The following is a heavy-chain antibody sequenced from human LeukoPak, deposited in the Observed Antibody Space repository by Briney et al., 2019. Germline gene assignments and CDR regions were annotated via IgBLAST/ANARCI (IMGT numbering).Heavy chain of an antibody. CDR2: IYYSGST. J-gene: IGHJ5*02. CDR3: ARDKTLTMVRGVRWFDP. V-gene: IGHV4-59*01. D-gene: IGHD3-10*01. Sequence: SETLSLTXTVSGGSISSYYWSWIRQPPGKGVEWIGYIYYSGSTNYNPSLKSRVTISVDTSKNQFSLKLSSVTAADTAVYYCARDKTLTMVRGVRWFDPWGQGTLVTVSS. CDR1: GGSISSYY.